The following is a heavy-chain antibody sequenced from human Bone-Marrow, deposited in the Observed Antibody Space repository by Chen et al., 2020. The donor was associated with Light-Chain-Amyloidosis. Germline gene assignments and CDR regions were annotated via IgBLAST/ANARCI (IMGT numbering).Heavy chain of an antibody. J-gene: IGHJ5*02. D-gene: IGHD2-8*01. CDR3: ARNCTSEIRGGWFDP. Sequence: QLQLQEAGPGLVKPSETLSLTCTISGGSITSSGYYWGWFRQPPGKGLEWVATVYYDGSTYYNPALKNRVLISVDTSRNQFSLKLASVTASDTAVYFCARNCTSEIRGGWFDPWGPGTLVTVSS. CDR1: GGSITSSGYY. CDR2: VYYDGST. V-gene: IGHV4-39*01.